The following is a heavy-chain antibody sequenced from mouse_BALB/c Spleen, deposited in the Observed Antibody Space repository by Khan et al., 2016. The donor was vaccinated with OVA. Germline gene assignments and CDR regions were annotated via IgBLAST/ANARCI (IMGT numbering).Heavy chain of an antibody. CDR1: GYTFTNYG. D-gene: IGHD3-3*01. CDR2: IYTYTGEP. V-gene: IGHV9-3-1*01. CDR3: ARGGRRAMDY. Sequence: QIQLVQSGPDLKKPGETVKISCKASGYTFTNYGINWVKQAPGKDLKWMGWIYTYTGEPTYADDFKGRFAFSLDTSASTAYLQINNLKEEDTATYFWARGGRRAMDYWGQGTSVTVSA. J-gene: IGHJ4*01.